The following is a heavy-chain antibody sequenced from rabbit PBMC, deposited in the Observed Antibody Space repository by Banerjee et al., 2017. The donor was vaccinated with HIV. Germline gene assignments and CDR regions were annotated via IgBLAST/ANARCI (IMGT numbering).Heavy chain of an antibody. Sequence: QSLEESGGDLVKPGASLTLTCTASGFDFSSNAMCWVRQAPGKGLEWIGCIYAGSSGSTYYASWAKGRFTISKTSSTTVTLQMTSLTAADTATYFCARRASDVGYAYGLRGPGTLVTVS. CDR1: GFDFSSNA. CDR2: IYAGSSGST. CDR3: ARRASDVGYAYGL. J-gene: IGHJ4*01. D-gene: IGHD6-1*01. V-gene: IGHV1S40*01.